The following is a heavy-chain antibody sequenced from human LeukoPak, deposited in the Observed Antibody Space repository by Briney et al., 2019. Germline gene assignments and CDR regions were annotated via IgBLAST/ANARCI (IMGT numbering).Heavy chain of an antibody. CDR3: ARVGRYCSGGSCSSGAFDI. V-gene: IGHV3-13*01. CDR2: IGTAGDT. Sequence: GGSLRLSCAASGFTFGSYDMHWVRQATGKGLEWVSAIGTAGDTYYPGSVKGRFTISRENAKNSLYLQMNSLRAGDTAVYYCARVGRYCSGGSCSSGAFDIWGQGTMVTVSS. D-gene: IGHD2-15*01. CDR1: GFTFGSYD. J-gene: IGHJ3*02.